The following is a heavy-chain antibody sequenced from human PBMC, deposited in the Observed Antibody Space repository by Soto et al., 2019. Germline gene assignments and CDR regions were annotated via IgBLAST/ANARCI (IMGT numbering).Heavy chain of an antibody. J-gene: IGHJ4*02. D-gene: IGHD4-4*01. V-gene: IGHV4-38-2*01. CDR3: ARVILNSHLDY. CDR2: VFHSGST. Sequence: PSETLSLTCAVSGYLISSGYYWGWIRQPPGKGLEWIGNVFHSGSTYYTPSLKSRATISVDTSNNQVSLRLTSVTAADAAVYYCARVILNSHLDYWGQGALVTVSS. CDR1: GYLISSGYY.